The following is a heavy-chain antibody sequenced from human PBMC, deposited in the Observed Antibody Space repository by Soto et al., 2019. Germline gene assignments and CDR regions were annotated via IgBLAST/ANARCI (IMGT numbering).Heavy chain of an antibody. CDR3: ARSGRADYGRYFDL. CDR2: VDHSGST. J-gene: IGHJ2*01. V-gene: IGHV4-34*01. CDR1: DGSFNGYF. Sequence: QVQLQQWGAGLLKPSETLSLTCAVYDGSFNGYFWTWIRQSSGTGLEWIGEVDHSGSTNYNPPLKTRVSISLDTSKTQFSLKMASVTAADTAVYYCARSGRADYGRYFDLWGRGTLVTVSS. D-gene: IGHD3-10*01.